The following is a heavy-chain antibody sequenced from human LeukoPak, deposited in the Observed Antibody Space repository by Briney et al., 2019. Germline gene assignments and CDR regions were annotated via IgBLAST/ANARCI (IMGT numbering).Heavy chain of an antibody. CDR2: IIPIFGTA. D-gene: IGHD3-3*01. V-gene: IGHV1-69*05. J-gene: IGHJ4*02. CDR1: GGTFSSYA. CDR3: ARDYSDFWSGYFDY. Sequence: SVKVSCKASGGTFSSYAISWVRQAPGQGLEWMGGIIPIFGTANYAQKFQGGVTTTTDESTSTAYMELSSLRSEDTAVYYCARDYSDFWSGYFDYWGQGTLVTVSS.